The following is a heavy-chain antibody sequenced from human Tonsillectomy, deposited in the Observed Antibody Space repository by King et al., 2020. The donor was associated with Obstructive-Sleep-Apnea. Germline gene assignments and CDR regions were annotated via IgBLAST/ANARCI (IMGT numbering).Heavy chain of an antibody. V-gene: IGHV4-31*03. CDR1: GGSISSGGYY. Sequence: QLQESGPGLVKPSQTLSLTCTVSGGSISSGGYYWSWIRQHPGKGLEWIGYIYYSGSTYYNPSLKSRVTISVDTSKNQFSLKLSSVTAADTAVYYCARDRAEYYYGMDVWGQGTTVTVSS. J-gene: IGHJ6*02. CDR2: IYYSGST. CDR3: ARDRAEYYYGMDV.